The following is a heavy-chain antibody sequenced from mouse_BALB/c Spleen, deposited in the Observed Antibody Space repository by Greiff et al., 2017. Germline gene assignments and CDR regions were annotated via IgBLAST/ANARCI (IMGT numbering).Heavy chain of an antibody. CDR2: IWGGGST. CDR1: GFSLSRYS. Sequence: VKLVESGPGLVAPSQSLSITCTVSGFSLSRYSVHWVRQPPGKGLEWLGMIWGGGSTDYNSALKSRLSISKDNSKSQVFLKMNSLQTDDTAMYYCARNGDYGSSYDYWGHGTTLTVSS. CDR3: ARNGDYGSSYDY. D-gene: IGHD1-1*01. V-gene: IGHV2-6-4*01. J-gene: IGHJ2*01.